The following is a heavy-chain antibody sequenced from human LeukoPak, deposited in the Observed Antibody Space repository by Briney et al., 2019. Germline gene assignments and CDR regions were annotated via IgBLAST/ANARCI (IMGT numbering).Heavy chain of an antibody. CDR3: ARRRGGEYSGYDLGFDY. CDR2: IYYSGST. CDR1: GGSISSYY. D-gene: IGHD5-12*01. J-gene: IGHJ4*02. Sequence: SETLSLTCTVPGGSISSYYWSWIRQPPGKGLEWIGYIYYSGSTNYNPSLKSRVTISVDTSKNQFSLKLSSVTAADTAVYYCARRRGGEYSGYDLGFDYWGQGTLVTVFS. V-gene: IGHV4-59*08.